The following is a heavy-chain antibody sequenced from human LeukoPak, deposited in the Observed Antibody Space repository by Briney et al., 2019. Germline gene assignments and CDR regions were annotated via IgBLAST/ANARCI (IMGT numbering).Heavy chain of an antibody. CDR1: GGSFSGYY. D-gene: IGHD2-2*01. Sequence: SETLSLTCAVYGGSFSGYYWSWIRQPAGKGLEWIGRIYTSGSTNYNPSLKSRVTMSVDTSKNQFSLKLSSVTAADTAVYYCARDRGRYCSSTSCYLSSYYYYMDVWGKGTTVTISS. CDR2: IYTSGST. CDR3: ARDRGRYCSSTSCYLSSYYYYMDV. J-gene: IGHJ6*03. V-gene: IGHV4-4*07.